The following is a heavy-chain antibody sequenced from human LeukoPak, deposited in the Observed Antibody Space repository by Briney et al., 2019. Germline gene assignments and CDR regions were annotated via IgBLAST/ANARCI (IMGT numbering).Heavy chain of an antibody. CDR2: ISNSSSYI. J-gene: IGHJ3*02. CDR1: GFTFSSYS. V-gene: IGHV3-21*01. CDR3: ARDRQRAAAGMGAFDI. Sequence: GGSLRLSCAASGFTFSSYSMNWVRQAPGKGLEWVSSISNSSSYIYYADSVKGRFTISRDNAKNSLYLQMNSLRAEDTAVYYCARDRQRAAAGMGAFDIWGQGTMVTVSS. D-gene: IGHD6-13*01.